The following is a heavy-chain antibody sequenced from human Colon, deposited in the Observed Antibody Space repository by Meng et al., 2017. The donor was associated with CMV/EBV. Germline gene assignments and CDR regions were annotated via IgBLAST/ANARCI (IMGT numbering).Heavy chain of an antibody. D-gene: IGHD5-12*01. V-gene: IGHV4-4*07. J-gene: IGHJ4*02. Sequence: APVQLSRPGLVKPSETLSLTRTVSGGPISTYYWSWIRQPAGEGLEWLGRISTNRTTDYNPSLNSRATIWLDTSNNQFSLKLTSVTAADTAVYYCVRGGYSGTQTGGVQEYWGQGTLVTV. CDR1: GGPISTYY. CDR2: ISTNRTT. CDR3: VRGGYSGTQTGGVQEY.